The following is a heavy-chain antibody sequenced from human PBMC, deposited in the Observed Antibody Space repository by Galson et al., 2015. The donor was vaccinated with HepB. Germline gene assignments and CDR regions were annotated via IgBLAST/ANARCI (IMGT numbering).Heavy chain of an antibody. Sequence: SLRLSCAASGFTFSSYDMNWVRQAPGKGLEWVSYISSSGSTIYYADSVKGRFTISRDNAKNSLYLQMNSLRAEDTAVYYCARGSSRNYYYGMDVWGQGTTVTVSS. J-gene: IGHJ6*02. CDR2: ISSSGSTI. V-gene: IGHV3-48*03. CDR3: ARGSSRNYYYGMDV. D-gene: IGHD5/OR15-5a*01. CDR1: GFTFSSYD.